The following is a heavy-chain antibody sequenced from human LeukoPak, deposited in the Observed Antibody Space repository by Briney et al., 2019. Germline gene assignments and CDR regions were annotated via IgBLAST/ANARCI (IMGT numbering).Heavy chain of an antibody. V-gene: IGHV1-2*02. CDR1: GYTFTNYY. Sequence: ASVKVSCKTSGYTFTNYYLHWVRQAPGRGLEWMGWINPDSGGTNSAQKLQGRVTMTRDTSISTAYMELSRLRSDDTAVYYCTSGPRTYGLPLLYFDYWGQGTLVTVSS. D-gene: IGHD3-10*01. J-gene: IGHJ4*02. CDR3: TSGPRTYGLPLLYFDY. CDR2: INPDSGGT.